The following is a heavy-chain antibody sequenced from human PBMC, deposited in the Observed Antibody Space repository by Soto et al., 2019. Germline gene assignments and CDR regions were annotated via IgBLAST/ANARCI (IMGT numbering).Heavy chain of an antibody. CDR1: GFTFSSYG. Sequence: PGGSLRLSCAASGFTFSSYGMHWVRQAPGKGLEWVAVISYDGSNKYYADSVKGRFTISRDNSKNTLYLQMNSLRAEDTAVYYCAKVLFYYDSSGPLDYWGQGTLVTSPQ. CDR2: ISYDGSNK. D-gene: IGHD3-22*01. CDR3: AKVLFYYDSSGPLDY. V-gene: IGHV3-30*18. J-gene: IGHJ4*02.